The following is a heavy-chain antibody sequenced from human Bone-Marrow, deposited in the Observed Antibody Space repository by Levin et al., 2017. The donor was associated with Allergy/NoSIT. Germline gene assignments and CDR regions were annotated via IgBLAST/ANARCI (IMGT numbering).Heavy chain of an antibody. J-gene: IGHJ4*02. D-gene: IGHD3-22*01. V-gene: IGHV3-30*18. CDR1: RFTFSSYG. Sequence: GGSLRLSCAVSRFTFSSYGMHWVRQAPGKGLEWVAYISHDGGDRYYADFVKGRFTVSRDNSKNTLFLQMNSLRADDTAVYYCAKDLSVRFYDTSGYFSAQDYWGQGALVTVSS. CDR2: ISHDGGDR. CDR3: AKDLSVRFYDTSGYFSAQDY.